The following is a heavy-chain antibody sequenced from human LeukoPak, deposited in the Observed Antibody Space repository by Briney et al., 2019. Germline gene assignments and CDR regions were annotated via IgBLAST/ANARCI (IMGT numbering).Heavy chain of an antibody. D-gene: IGHD1-14*01. Sequence: GGSLRLSCAASGFTLSSYGMSWVRQAPGKGLEWVSSISVSGGSTYYADSVKGRFTISRDSSKNTLYLQMSSLKAEDTAVYYCAKDRRPEGSHGYFDYWGQGTLVTVSS. CDR2: ISVSGGST. V-gene: IGHV3-23*01. J-gene: IGHJ4*02. CDR1: GFTLSSYG. CDR3: AKDRRPEGSHGYFDY.